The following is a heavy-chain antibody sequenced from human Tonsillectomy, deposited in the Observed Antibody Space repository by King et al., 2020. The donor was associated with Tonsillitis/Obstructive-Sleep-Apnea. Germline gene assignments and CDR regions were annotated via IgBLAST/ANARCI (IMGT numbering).Heavy chain of an antibody. D-gene: IGHD6-13*01. CDR2: IKRKNDGGKT. Sequence: VQLVESGGGLVKPGGSLRLSFAASGFPFSNAWRSWVRQAPGKGLEGVGRIKRKNDGGKTYYAPPVKGRFTISRDDSKNTLYLQMNSLKTEDTAVYYCTTTTSSWSFDCWGQGTLVTVSS. CDR1: GFPFSNAW. J-gene: IGHJ4*02. V-gene: IGHV3-15*01. CDR3: TTTTSSWSFDC.